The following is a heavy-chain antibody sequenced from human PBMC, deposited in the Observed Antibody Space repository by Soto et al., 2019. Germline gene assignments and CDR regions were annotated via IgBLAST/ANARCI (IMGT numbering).Heavy chain of an antibody. J-gene: IGHJ4*02. Sequence: SETLSLTCTVSGGSISSYYWSWIRQPPGKGLEWIGYIYYSGRTNYNPPLKSRVTISVDTSKNQFSLKLTSVTAADTAVYYCARHPTVTEYYFDYWGQGTLVTVSS. CDR3: ARHPTVTEYYFDY. V-gene: IGHV4-59*08. CDR1: GGSISSYY. CDR2: IYYSGRT. D-gene: IGHD4-17*01.